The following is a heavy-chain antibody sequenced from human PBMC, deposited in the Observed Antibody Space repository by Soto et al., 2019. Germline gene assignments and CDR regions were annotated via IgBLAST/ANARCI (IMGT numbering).Heavy chain of an antibody. CDR3: ARERAVAGSFDF. J-gene: IGHJ4*02. V-gene: IGHV4-59*01. D-gene: IGHD6-19*01. Sequence: SETLSPTCTVSGGSISTYYWSWIRQPPGKGLEWIGYIYYTGNTNNNPSLKSRVTISVDTSKNQFSLKLNSVTAADTAVYYCARERAVAGSFDFWGQGMLVTVS. CDR1: GGSISTYY. CDR2: IYYTGNT.